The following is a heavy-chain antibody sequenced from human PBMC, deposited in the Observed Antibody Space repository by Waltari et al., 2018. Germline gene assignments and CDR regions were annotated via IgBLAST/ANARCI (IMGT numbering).Heavy chain of an antibody. CDR1: VGSISSGGYY. V-gene: IGHV4-31*03. Sequence: QVQLQESGPGLVKPSQTLSLTCTVSVGSISSGGYYWSWIRQHPGKGLEWIGYIYYSGSTYYNPSLKSRVTISVDTSKNQFSLKLSSVTAADTAVYYCARESGSYYLNAFDIWGQGTMVTVSS. CDR2: IYYSGST. D-gene: IGHD1-26*01. CDR3: ARESGSYYLNAFDI. J-gene: IGHJ3*02.